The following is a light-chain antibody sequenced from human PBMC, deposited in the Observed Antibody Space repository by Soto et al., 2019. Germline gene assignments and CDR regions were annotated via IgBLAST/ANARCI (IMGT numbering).Light chain of an antibody. CDR2: DAS. J-gene: IGKJ4*01. V-gene: IGKV1-33*01. Sequence: FQMTQSLSPLSAFFGDRVPISSQASQDITNSLNGYQQRPGEAPKLLVYDASILEAGVPSRFSGRGFGTTFTLTISSLQPEDLATYFCQQFDKLPLTFGGGTKLELK. CDR3: QQFDKLPLT. CDR1: QDITNS.